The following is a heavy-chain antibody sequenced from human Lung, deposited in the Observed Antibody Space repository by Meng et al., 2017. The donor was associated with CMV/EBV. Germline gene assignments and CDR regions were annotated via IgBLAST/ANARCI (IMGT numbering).Heavy chain of an antibody. Sequence: QVQLQQWGAGLLKPSETLSLTCTVSGGSISSYYWSWIRQPPGKGLEWIGYIYYSGSTNYNPSLKSRVTISVDTSKNQFSLKLSSVTAADTAVYYCARVHYVVSWFDPWGPGSLVTVSS. CDR2: IYYSGST. CDR3: ARVHYVVSWFDP. CDR1: GGSISSYY. J-gene: IGHJ5*02. D-gene: IGHD2-2*01. V-gene: IGHV4-59*01.